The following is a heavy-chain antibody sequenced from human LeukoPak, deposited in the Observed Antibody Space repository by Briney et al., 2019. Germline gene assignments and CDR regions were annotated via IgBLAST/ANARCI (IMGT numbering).Heavy chain of an antibody. CDR3: ARAINWGAFDI. CDR1: GYSISSGYY. Sequence: SETLSLTCTVSGYSISSGYYWGWIRQPPGQGLEWIGSIYHSGSTYYNPSLKNRVTISVDTSKNQFSLKLSSVTAADTAVYYCARAINWGAFDIWGQGTMVTVSS. D-gene: IGHD7-27*01. V-gene: IGHV4-38-2*02. CDR2: IYHSGST. J-gene: IGHJ3*02.